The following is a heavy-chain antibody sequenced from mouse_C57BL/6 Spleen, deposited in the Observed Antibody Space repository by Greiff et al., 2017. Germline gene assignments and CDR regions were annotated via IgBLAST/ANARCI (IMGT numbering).Heavy chain of an antibody. J-gene: IGHJ4*01. V-gene: IGHV5-17*01. CDR1: GFTFSDYG. CDR3: ARTWILHYAMDY. CDR2: ISSGSSTI. Sequence: DVKLVESGGGLVKPGGSLKLSCAASGFTFSDYGMHWVRQAPEKGLEWVAYISSGSSTIYYADTVKGRFTISRDNAKNTLFLQMTSLRSEDTAMYYCARTWILHYAMDYWGQGTSVTVSS.